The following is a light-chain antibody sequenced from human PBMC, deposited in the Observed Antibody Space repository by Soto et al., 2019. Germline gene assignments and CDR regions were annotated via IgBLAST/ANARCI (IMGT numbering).Light chain of an antibody. Sequence: DIQMSQSPSSLSASLGDRVTIXXRASQSISRYVAWDQQKPGKAPQLXSDAASTLERGGPSRFSGSGSATEFTLTISDLQPDDFATYYCQQYQSDTLTFGQGTKVDIK. V-gene: IGKV1-9*01. CDR3: QQYQSDTLT. CDR2: AAS. J-gene: IGKJ1*01. CDR1: QSISRY.